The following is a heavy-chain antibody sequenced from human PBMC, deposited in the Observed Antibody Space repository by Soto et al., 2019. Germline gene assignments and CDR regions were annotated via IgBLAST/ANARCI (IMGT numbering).Heavy chain of an antibody. D-gene: IGHD6-13*01. V-gene: IGHV1-69*01. CDR3: ARGNGQPLGGWFDP. CDR2: IIPSFGTA. CDR1: GGTFSSYA. J-gene: IGHJ5*02. Sequence: QVQLVQAGDEVKKPGSSVKVSCKASGGTFSSYAISWVRQAPGQGLEWMGGIIPSFGTANYAQKFQGRVTITADESTSTAYMELSSLRSEDTAVYYCARGNGQPLGGWFDPWGQGTLVTVSS.